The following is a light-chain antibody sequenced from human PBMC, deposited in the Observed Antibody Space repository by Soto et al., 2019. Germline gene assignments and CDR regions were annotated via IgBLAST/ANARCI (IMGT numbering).Light chain of an antibody. CDR1: QSVSSRY. V-gene: IGKV3-20*01. CDR3: QQYASSRT. J-gene: IGKJ1*01. Sequence: EIVLTQSPVPLSLSPGERATLSGRASQSVSSRYFAWYQQKPGQAPRLLIYAASSRATGIPARFSGSGSGTDFSLTISRVEPEEFAVYYCQQYASSRTFGPGNKVESK. CDR2: AAS.